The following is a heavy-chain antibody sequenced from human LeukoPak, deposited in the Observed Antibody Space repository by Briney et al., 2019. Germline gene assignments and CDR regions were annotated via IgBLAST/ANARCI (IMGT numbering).Heavy chain of an antibody. D-gene: IGHD1-26*01. Sequence: SETLSLTCSVSGGSISGYYWSWIRQPPGKGLEWIGEVHLSGATNYNLSLESRVSMSIDKSKNHLSLEVTSVTAADTAIYYCTRESGAFSPFGFWGQGTLVTVSS. CDR2: VHLSGAT. CDR1: GGSISGYY. CDR3: TRESGAFSPFGF. V-gene: IGHV4-4*08. J-gene: IGHJ4*02.